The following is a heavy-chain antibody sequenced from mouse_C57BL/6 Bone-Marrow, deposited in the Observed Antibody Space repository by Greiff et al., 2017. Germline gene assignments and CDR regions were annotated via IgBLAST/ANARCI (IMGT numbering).Heavy chain of an antibody. V-gene: IGHV1-55*01. CDR3: ARTYYSNYGFAY. J-gene: IGHJ3*01. CDR2: IYPGSGST. D-gene: IGHD2-5*01. Sequence: QVQLQQSGAELVKPGASVKMSCKASGYTFTSYWITWVKQRPGQGLEWIGDIYPGSGSTNYNAKFKSKATLTVDTSSSTAYLQLSSLTSEDSAVYYCARTYYSNYGFAYWGQGTLVTVSA. CDR1: GYTFTSYW.